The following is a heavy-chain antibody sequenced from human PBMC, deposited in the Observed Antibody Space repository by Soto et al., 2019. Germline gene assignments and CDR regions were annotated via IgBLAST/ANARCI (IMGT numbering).Heavy chain of an antibody. D-gene: IGHD2-2*01. V-gene: IGHV2-5*02. CDR1: GFSLSTSGVG. Sequence: SGPTLVNPTQTLTLTCAFSGFSLSTSGVGVGWIRQPPGKALEWLALIYWDDDKRYSPSLKSRLTITKDTSKNQVVLTMTNMDPVDTATYYRAHTGLKRTSYYFDYWGQGTLVTVSS. CDR3: AHTGLKRTSYYFDY. J-gene: IGHJ4*02. CDR2: IYWDDDK.